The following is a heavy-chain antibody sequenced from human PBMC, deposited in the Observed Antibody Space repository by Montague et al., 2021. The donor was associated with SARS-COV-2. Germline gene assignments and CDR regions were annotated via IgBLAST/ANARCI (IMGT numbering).Heavy chain of an antibody. J-gene: IGHJ3*02. V-gene: IGHV4-38-2*02. CDR3: AKVAGSHDTFDI. Sequence: SETLSLTCTISGYSISTGYYWGWIRQPPGKGLAWIGTIYHSGSTYFNPSLKCRVTISVDTSKNQFSLNLSSVTAADTAVYYCAKVAGSHDTFDIWGRGTMVTVSS. D-gene: IGHD6-19*01. CDR1: GYSISTGYY. CDR2: IYHSGST.